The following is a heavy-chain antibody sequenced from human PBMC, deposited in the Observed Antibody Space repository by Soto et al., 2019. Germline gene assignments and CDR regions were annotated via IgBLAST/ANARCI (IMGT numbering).Heavy chain of an antibody. CDR2: IIPIFGTA. Sequence: SVKVSCKASGCTFSSYAISWVRQAPGQGLEWMGGIIPIFGTANYAQKFQGRVTITADESTSTAYMELSSLRSEDTAVYHCARDRDDSSGYPEYFQRWGQGTLVTVSS. V-gene: IGHV1-69*13. J-gene: IGHJ1*01. D-gene: IGHD3-22*01. CDR1: GCTFSSYA. CDR3: ARDRDDSSGYPEYFQR.